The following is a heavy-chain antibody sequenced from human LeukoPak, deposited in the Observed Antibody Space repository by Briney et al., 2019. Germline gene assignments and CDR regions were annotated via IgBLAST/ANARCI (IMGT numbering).Heavy chain of an antibody. CDR1: GYTFTGYY. D-gene: IGHD3-3*01. CDR2: INPNSGGT. J-gene: IGHJ5*02. Sequence: ASVKVSCKASGYTFTGYYMHWVRQAPGQGLEWMGWINPNSGGTNYAQKFQGRVTMTRDTSISTAYMELSRLRSDDTAVYYCARDLVGGRSGYYDFWSGYWYNWFDPWGQGTLATVSS. CDR3: ARDLVGGRSGYYDFWSGYWYNWFDP. V-gene: IGHV1-2*02.